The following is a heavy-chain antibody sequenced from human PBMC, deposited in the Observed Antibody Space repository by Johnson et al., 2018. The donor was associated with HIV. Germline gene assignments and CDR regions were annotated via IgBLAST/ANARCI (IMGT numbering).Heavy chain of an antibody. D-gene: IGHD3-22*01. Sequence: QVQLVESGGGVVQPGGSLRLSCAASGFTFSSYGMHWVRQAPGKGLEWVACIRYAGSNKYYAESVKGRFTISREHSKNTLYLQMNSLRAEDTAVYYCAKDGAKYYYDSSGYRDAFDIWGQGTMFTVSS. CDR2: IRYAGSNK. CDR3: AKDGAKYYYDSSGYRDAFDI. J-gene: IGHJ3*02. CDR1: GFTFSSYG. V-gene: IGHV3-30*02.